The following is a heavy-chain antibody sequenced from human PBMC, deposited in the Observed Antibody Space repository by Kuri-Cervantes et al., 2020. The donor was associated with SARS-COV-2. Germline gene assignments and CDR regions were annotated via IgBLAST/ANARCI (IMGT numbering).Heavy chain of an antibody. CDR1: GGSFSGYY. CDR3: ARDPGPHTIFGVVDYYYYMDV. J-gene: IGHJ6*03. CDR2: INHSGST. V-gene: IGHV4-34*01. D-gene: IGHD3-3*01. Sequence: GSLRLSCAVYGGSFSGYYWSWIRQPPGKGLEWIGEINHSGSTNYNPSLKSRVTISVDTSKNQFSLKLSSVTAADTAVYYCARDPGPHTIFGVVDYYYYMDVWGKGTTVTVSS.